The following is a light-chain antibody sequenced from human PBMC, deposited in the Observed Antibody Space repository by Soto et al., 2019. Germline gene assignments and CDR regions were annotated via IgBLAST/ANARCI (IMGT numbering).Light chain of an antibody. Sequence: QSVLTQPASVSGSPGQSITISCAGTSSDVGAYQVVSWYQNHPGKAPKVMIYEDTKRPSGISNRFSGSKSGNTASLTISGLQAEDEGAYYCCSYAGSRGWVFGGGTKLTVL. CDR3: CSYAGSRGWV. CDR1: SSDVGAYQV. V-gene: IGLV2-23*01. CDR2: EDT. J-gene: IGLJ3*02.